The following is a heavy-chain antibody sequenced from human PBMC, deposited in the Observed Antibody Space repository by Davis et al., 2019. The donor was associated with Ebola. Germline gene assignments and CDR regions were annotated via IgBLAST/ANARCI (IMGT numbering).Heavy chain of an antibody. CDR2: ISGSGGST. J-gene: IGHJ4*02. D-gene: IGHD7-27*01. CDR3: AKGRWGDY. Sequence: GGSLRLSCAASGFTFSDYYMSWIRQAPGKGLEWVSGISGSGGSTYYADSVKGRFTISKDNSENMLYLQMNSLRAEDTAVYYCAKGRWGDYWGQGTLVTVSS. CDR1: GFTFSDYY. V-gene: IGHV3-23*01.